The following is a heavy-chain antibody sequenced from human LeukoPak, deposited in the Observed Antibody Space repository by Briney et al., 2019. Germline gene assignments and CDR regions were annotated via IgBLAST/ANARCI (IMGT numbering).Heavy chain of an antibody. J-gene: IGHJ4*02. V-gene: IGHV3-48*03. CDR3: ASYGDYVSYFEY. Sequence: GGSLRLSCAASGFTFSSYEINWVRQAPGKGLGWVSYISSSGSTIYYADSAKGRFTISRDNAKKSLYLQMNSLRAEDTAVYYCASYGDYVSYFEYWGQGTLVTVSS. CDR2: ISSSGSTI. CDR1: GFTFSSYE. D-gene: IGHD4-17*01.